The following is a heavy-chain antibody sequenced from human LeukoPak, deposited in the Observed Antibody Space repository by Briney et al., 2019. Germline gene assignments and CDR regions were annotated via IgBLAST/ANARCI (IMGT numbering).Heavy chain of an antibody. Sequence: ASVKVSCKASGYTFTSYYMHWVRQAPGQGLEWMGIINPSGGSTSYAQKFQGRVTMTRDTSTSTVYMELSSLRSEDTAVYYCARGGPSSGYSSPLYFFDYSGQGTLVTVSS. V-gene: IGHV1-46*01. CDR1: GYTFTSYY. D-gene: IGHD3-22*01. J-gene: IGHJ4*02. CDR2: INPSGGST. CDR3: ARGGPSSGYSSPLYFFDY.